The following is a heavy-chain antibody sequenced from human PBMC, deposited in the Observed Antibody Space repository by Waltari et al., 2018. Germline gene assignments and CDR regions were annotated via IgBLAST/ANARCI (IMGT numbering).Heavy chain of an antibody. D-gene: IGHD3-10*01. V-gene: IGHV4-34*01. J-gene: IGHJ4*02. Sequence: QVQLQQWGAGLLNPSETLSLTCAVYGGSFSGYYWSWIRQPPGKGLEWIGEINHSGSTNYNPSLKSRGTISVDTSKNQFSLKLSSVTAADTAVYYCAAGGYYSWSYWGQGTLVTVSS. CDR3: AAGGYYSWSY. CDR1: GGSFSGYY. CDR2: INHSGST.